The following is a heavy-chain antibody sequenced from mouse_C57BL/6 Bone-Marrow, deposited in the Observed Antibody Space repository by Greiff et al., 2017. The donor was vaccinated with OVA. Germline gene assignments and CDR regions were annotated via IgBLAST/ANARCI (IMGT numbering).Heavy chain of an antibody. V-gene: IGHV5-16*01. CDR1: GFTFSDYY. J-gene: IGHJ2*01. CDR2: INYDGSST. Sequence: EVKLVESEGGLVQPGSSMKLSCTASGFTFSDYYMAWVRQVPEKGLEWVANINYDGSSTYYLDSLKSRFIISRDNAKNILYLQMSSLKSEDTAQYSCAREGSLSMLLRRGYYFDYWGQGTTLTVSS. D-gene: IGHD1-1*01. CDR3: AREGSLSMLLRRGYYFDY.